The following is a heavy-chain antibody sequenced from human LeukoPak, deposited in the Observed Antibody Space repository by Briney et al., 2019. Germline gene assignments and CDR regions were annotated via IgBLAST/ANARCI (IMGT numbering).Heavy chain of an antibody. J-gene: IGHJ4*02. CDR2: IKSKTDGGTT. V-gene: IGHV3-15*01. D-gene: IGHD2-8*01. Sequence: GGSLRLSCAASGFTFSNAWMSWVRQAPGKGLEWVGRIKSKTDGGTTDYAAPVKGRFTISRDDSKNTLYLQMNSLKTEDTAVYYCTTSISIVLMVYADGLDYWGQGTLVTVSS. CDR1: GFTFSNAW. CDR3: TTSISIVLMVYADGLDY.